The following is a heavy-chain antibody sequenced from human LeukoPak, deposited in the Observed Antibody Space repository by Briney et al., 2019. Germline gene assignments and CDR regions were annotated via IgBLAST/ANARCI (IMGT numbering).Heavy chain of an antibody. Sequence: ASVKVSCKASGYTFTGYYMHWVRQAPGQGLEWMGWINPNSGGTNYAQKFQGRVTMTRDTSISTAYMELSRLRSDDTAVYYCARAGQGLVWTEYFQHWGQGTLVTVSS. CDR1: GYTFTGYY. J-gene: IGHJ1*01. CDR2: INPNSGGT. CDR3: ARAGQGLVWTEYFQH. V-gene: IGHV1-2*02. D-gene: IGHD6-19*01.